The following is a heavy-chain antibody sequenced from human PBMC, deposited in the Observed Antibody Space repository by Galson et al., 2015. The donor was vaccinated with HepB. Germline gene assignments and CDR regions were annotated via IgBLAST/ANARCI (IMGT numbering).Heavy chain of an antibody. CDR1: GYTFTSYG. CDR3: ARLRYSSGWYIVGGSAFDI. D-gene: IGHD6-19*01. CDR2: ISAYNGNT. V-gene: IGHV1-18*01. Sequence: SVKVSCKASGYTFTSYGISWVRQAPGQGLEWMGWISAYNGNTNYAQKLQGRVTMTTDTSTSTAYMELRSLRSDDTAVYYCARLRYSSGWYIVGGSAFDIWGQGTMVTVSS. J-gene: IGHJ3*02.